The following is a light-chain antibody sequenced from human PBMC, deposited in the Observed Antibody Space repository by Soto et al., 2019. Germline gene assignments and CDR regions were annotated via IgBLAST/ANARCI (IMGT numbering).Light chain of an antibody. J-gene: IGLJ2*01. CDR3: SSYTGFSTDIL. V-gene: IGLV2-14*01. CDR1: SSDVGSYNF. CDR2: QVT. Sequence: QSALTQPASVSGSPGQSITISCTETSSDVGSYNFVSWYQHHAGTAPKLIIYQVTNRPSGVSDRFSASKSGDTASLTISGLQAEDEAIYYCSSYTGFSTDILFGGGTKLTVL.